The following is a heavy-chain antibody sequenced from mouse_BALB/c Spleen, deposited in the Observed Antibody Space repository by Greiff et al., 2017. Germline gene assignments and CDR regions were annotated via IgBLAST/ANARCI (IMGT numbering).Heavy chain of an antibody. J-gene: IGHJ2*01. Sequence: EVKLMESGGGLVQPGGSRKLSCAASGFTFSSFGMHWVRQAPEKGLEWVAYISSGSSTIYYADTVKGRFTISRDNPKNTLFLQMTSLRSEDTAMYYCARLGLDYFDYWGQGTTLTVSS. CDR1: GFTFSSFG. CDR3: ARLGLDYFDY. CDR2: ISSGSSTI. V-gene: IGHV5-17*02. D-gene: IGHD4-1*01.